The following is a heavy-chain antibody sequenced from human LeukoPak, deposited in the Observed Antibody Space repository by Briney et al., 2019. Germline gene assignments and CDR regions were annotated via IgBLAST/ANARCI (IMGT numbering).Heavy chain of an antibody. Sequence: PAETLSLTCTVSGGSISSYYWSWIRQPPGKGLEWIGYIYTSGRTNYNPSLKSRVTISVSTSKNQFSLKLSSVTAAHTAVYYCARQDFWSGYYVIDYWGQGTLVTVSS. CDR3: ARQDFWSGYYVIDY. CDR1: GGSISSYY. J-gene: IGHJ4*02. D-gene: IGHD3-3*01. V-gene: IGHV4-4*09. CDR2: IYTSGRT.